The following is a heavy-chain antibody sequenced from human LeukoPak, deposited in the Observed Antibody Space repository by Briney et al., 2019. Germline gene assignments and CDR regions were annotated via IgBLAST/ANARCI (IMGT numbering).Heavy chain of an antibody. D-gene: IGHD3-10*01. Sequence: GASVKVSCKASGYTFTSYGISWVRQAPGQGLEWMGWISAYNGNTNYAQKLQGRVTMTTDTSTSTAYMELRSLRSDDTAVYYCARDSYYVSGSYTRDYYYYGMDVGAKGPRSPSP. CDR3: ARDSYYVSGSYTRDYYYYGMDV. CDR1: GYTFTSYG. CDR2: ISAYNGNT. J-gene: IGHJ6*02. V-gene: IGHV1-18*01.